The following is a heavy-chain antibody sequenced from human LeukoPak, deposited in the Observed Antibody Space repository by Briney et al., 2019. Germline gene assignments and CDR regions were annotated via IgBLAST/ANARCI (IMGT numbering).Heavy chain of an antibody. CDR3: ARGGGEGSRYYYYYYYMDV. D-gene: IGHD2-15*01. Sequence: SETLSLTCTVSGGSISSYYWSWIRQPPGKGLEWIGYIYYSGSTNYNPSLKSRVTISVDTSKNQFSLKLSSVTAADTAVYYCARGGGEGSRYYYYYYYMDVWGKGTTVTVSS. CDR1: GGSISSYY. J-gene: IGHJ6*03. V-gene: IGHV4-59*01. CDR2: IYYSGST.